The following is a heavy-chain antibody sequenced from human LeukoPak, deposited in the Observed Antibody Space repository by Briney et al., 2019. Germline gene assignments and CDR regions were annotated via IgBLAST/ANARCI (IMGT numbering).Heavy chain of an antibody. CDR3: AIAANDPNWFDP. V-gene: IGHV4-61*02. Sequence: PSQTLSLTCTVSGGSISSGSYYWSWIRQPAGKGLEWIGRIYTSGSTNYSPSLKSRVTMSVDTSKNQFSLKLSSVTAADTAVYYCAIAANDPNWFDPWGQGTLVTVSS. CDR2: IYTSGST. J-gene: IGHJ5*02. CDR1: GGSISSGSYY.